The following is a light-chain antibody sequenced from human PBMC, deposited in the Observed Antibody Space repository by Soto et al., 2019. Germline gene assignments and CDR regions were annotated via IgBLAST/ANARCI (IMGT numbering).Light chain of an antibody. CDR1: QTVSTS. J-gene: IGKJ1*01. CDR3: QQYSDSPPT. Sequence: EIVLTQSPGTLSLSPGERATLSCRASQTVSTSLAWYHQKPGQAPRLLIFGASGRATGIPDRFSGSGSGTDFTLTIDRLEPEDFAMYYCQQYSDSPPTFGQGTKVDIK. CDR2: GAS. V-gene: IGKV3-20*01.